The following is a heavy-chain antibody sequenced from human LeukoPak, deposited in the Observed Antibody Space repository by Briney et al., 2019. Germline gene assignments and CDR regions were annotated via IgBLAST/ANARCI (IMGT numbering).Heavy chain of an antibody. CDR2: IYPGDSDT. CDR3: ARRDPHGSGSYPT. CDR1: GYGFTSYW. Sequence: GEGLQISSQGSGYGFTSYWIGWVRPMPGKGREWMGIIYPGDSDTRYSPSFQGQVTISADKSISTAYLQWSSLKASDTAMYYCARRDPHGSGSYPTWGQGTMVTVSS. J-gene: IGHJ3*01. V-gene: IGHV5-51*01. D-gene: IGHD3-10*01.